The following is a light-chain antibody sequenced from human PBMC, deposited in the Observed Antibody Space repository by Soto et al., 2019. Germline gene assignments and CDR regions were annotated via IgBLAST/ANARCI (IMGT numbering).Light chain of an antibody. V-gene: IGKV3-15*01. CDR2: GAS. CDR3: QQTYTNPQT. CDR1: QSVSSD. J-gene: IGKJ1*01. Sequence: EIVVTQSPATLSVSPGERATLSCRASQSVSSDLAWYHQKPGQAPRLLIYGASTRATGIPARFSGSGSGTHFVLTISNFQPEDSATYFCQQTYTNPQTFGQGTKV.